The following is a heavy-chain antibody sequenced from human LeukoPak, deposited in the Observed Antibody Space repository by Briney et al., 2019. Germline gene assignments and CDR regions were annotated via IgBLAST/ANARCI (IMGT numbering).Heavy chain of an antibody. V-gene: IGHV4-39*01. D-gene: IGHD3-3*01. Sequence: PSETLSLTCTVSGGSISSSSYYWDWIRQPPGKGLEWIVSIDYIGSTYYNPSRKSRVTISIDTSKNQFSLKVRSVTAADTAVYYCARSASTIFGVVNYWGQGTLVTVSS. CDR1: GGSISSSSYY. CDR3: ARSASTIFGVVNY. CDR2: IDYIGST. J-gene: IGHJ4*02.